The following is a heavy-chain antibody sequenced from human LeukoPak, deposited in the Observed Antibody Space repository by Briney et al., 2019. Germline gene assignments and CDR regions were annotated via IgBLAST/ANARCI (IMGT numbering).Heavy chain of an antibody. CDR3: AIEKSAWDAPDAFDL. Sequence: GGSLRLSCADSEFTFSNHWMHWVRQVPGKGLVWVSRINSDGSSTSYADSVKGRFTISRDNAKNTLYLQMNSLRAEDTAVYYCAIEKSAWDAPDAFDLWGQGTMVTVSS. CDR2: INSDGSST. V-gene: IGHV3-74*01. D-gene: IGHD1-26*01. J-gene: IGHJ3*01. CDR1: EFTFSNHW.